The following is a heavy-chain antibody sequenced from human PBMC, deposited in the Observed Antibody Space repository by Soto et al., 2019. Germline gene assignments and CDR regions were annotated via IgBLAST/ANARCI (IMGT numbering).Heavy chain of an antibody. D-gene: IGHD6-6*01. CDR1: GFAFSTYA. CDR2: ISFSGGTT. CDR3: ATVHSTSRSFDY. J-gene: IGHJ4*02. V-gene: IGHV3-23*01. Sequence: EVQLLDSGGGLVQPGGSLRLSCAASGFAFSTYAMSWVRQAPGQGLEWVSSISFSGGTTYYADSVKGRFTVSRDNSKNTLDLHMSSLRAEDTAVYYCATVHSTSRSFDYWGQGTLVTVSS.